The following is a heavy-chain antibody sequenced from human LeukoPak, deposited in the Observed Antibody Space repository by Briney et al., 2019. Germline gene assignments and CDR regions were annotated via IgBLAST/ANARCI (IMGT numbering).Heavy chain of an antibody. J-gene: IGHJ3*02. CDR1: GFTFTNAW. Sequence: PGGSLRLSCAAAGFTFTNAWMNWVRQAPGKWLEWIGRIKGKTDGGTTDYAAPVKGRFIISRDDTKNTLSLQMNSMKTEDTAVYYCTTEFTPISESYSYDAFDIWGQGTMVTVSS. V-gene: IGHV3-15*01. CDR3: TTEFTPISESYSYDAFDI. CDR2: IKGKTDGGTT. D-gene: IGHD1-26*01.